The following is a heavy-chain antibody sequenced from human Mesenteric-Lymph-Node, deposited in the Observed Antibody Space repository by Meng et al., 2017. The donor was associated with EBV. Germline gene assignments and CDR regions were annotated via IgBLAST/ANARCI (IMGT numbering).Heavy chain of an antibody. Sequence: QVQLVQSGAEVKKPGSSVRVSCKASGGTFSTYDISWVRQAPGQGLEWMGGIIPIFRTANYAQKFQGRVTITADGSTNTAYMELSSLRSDDTAVYYCARSYCSTSSCYVAGEQKYYCDYWGQGTLVTVSS. CDR2: IIPIFRTA. CDR3: ARSYCSTSSCYVAGEQKYYCDY. D-gene: IGHD2-2*01. V-gene: IGHV1-69*01. J-gene: IGHJ4*02. CDR1: GGTFSTYD.